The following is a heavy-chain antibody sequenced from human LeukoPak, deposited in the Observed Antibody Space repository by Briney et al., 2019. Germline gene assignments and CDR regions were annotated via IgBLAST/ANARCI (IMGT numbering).Heavy chain of an antibody. CDR2: XXRRGSTI. D-gene: IGHD5-24*01. J-gene: IGHJ4*02. CDR3: ARDGPQPDGYNTLFDY. V-gene: IGHV3-11*01. Sequence: XXRRGSTIYYADSVKGRFTISRDNAKNSLYLQMNSLRAEDTAVYYCARDGPQPDGYNTLFDYWGQGTLVTVSS.